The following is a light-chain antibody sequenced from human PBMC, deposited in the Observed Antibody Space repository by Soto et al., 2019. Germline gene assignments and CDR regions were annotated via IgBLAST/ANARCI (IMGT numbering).Light chain of an antibody. J-gene: IGKJ3*01. Sequence: DIQMTQSPSSLSASVGDRVTITCQASQDISNNLNWYQQKPGKAPKLLIYDASNLETGVPSRFSGSRSGTDFSFTISSLQAEDIATYYCQQYDNFPLTFGPGTKVDIK. CDR1: QDISNN. V-gene: IGKV1-33*01. CDR3: QQYDNFPLT. CDR2: DAS.